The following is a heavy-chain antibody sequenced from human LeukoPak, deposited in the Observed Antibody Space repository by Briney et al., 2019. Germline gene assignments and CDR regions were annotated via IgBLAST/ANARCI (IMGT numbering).Heavy chain of an antibody. CDR1: GGSISYYL. V-gene: IGHV4-59*01. J-gene: IGHJ4*02. CDR3: ARDGYLGSSVFDY. D-gene: IGHD6-13*01. CDR2: ISSSCNT. Sequence: KASETLSLTCTFSGGSISYYLWSLIRQPPGKGLEWIGYISSSCNTNYNPSLKSRVTISVDASKNSFSMKLSSVTAADTAVFYCARDGYLGSSVFDYWGQGALVTVSS.